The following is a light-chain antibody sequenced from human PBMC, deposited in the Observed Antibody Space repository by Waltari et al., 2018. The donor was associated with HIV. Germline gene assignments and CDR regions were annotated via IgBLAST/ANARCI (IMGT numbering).Light chain of an antibody. Sequence: DIVMTQSPDSLAVSLGERDTINCKSSQSVLYSSNNKDYLAWYQQKPSQPPKLLFYWASTRESGVPDRFGGSGSGTNFTLTINSLQAEDVAVYYCQQYYSTPVTFGGGTKVEIK. J-gene: IGKJ4*01. CDR2: WAS. CDR1: QSVLYSSNNKDY. V-gene: IGKV4-1*01. CDR3: QQYYSTPVT.